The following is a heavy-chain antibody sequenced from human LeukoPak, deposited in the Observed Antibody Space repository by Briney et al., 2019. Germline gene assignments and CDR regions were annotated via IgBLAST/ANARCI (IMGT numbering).Heavy chain of an antibody. D-gene: IGHD3-10*01. V-gene: IGHV4-34*01. CDR1: GGSFSGYY. CDR2: INHRGST. Sequence: SETLSLTCAVYGGSFSGYYWSWIRQPPGKGLEWIGEINHRGSTNYNPPLKSRVTISVDTSKNQFSLKLSSVTAADTAVYYCARGGPYYGSGSYSPPAYYYYYGMDVWGQGTTVTVSS. CDR3: ARGGPYYGSGSYSPPAYYYYYGMDV. J-gene: IGHJ6*02.